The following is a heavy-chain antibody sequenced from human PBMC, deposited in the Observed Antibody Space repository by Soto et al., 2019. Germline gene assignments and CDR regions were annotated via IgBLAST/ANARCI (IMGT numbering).Heavy chain of an antibody. Sequence: SETLSLTCTVSGGSISSYYWSWIRQPPGKGLEWIGYIYYSGSTNYNPSLKSRVTISVDTSKNQFSLKLSSVTAADTAVYYCARGGLWFGELLLHYWGQGTLVTVSS. CDR3: ARGGLWFGELLLHY. CDR1: GGSISSYY. CDR2: IYYSGST. D-gene: IGHD3-10*01. V-gene: IGHV4-59*01. J-gene: IGHJ4*02.